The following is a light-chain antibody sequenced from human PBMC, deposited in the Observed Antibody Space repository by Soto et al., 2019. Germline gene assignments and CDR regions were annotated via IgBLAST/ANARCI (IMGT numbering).Light chain of an antibody. CDR1: SSDVGGYNY. Sequence: QSALTQPASVSGSPGQSITISCTGTSSDVGGYNYVSWYQQYPGKAPKFMIYEVSYRPSGVSNRFSGSKSGNTASLTISGLQAEDEGDYYCSSYISSSTYVFGTGTQLTVL. CDR3: SSYISSSTYV. V-gene: IGLV2-14*01. J-gene: IGLJ1*01. CDR2: EVS.